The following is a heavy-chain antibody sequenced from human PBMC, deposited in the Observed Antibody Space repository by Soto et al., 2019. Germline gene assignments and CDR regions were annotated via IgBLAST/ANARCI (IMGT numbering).Heavy chain of an antibody. CDR1: GGSFSGYY. CDR2: INHSGST. CDR3: ARTGPKGYCSGGSCYPPRGYYGMDV. Sequence: ETLSLTCAVYGGSFSGYYWSWIRQPPGKGLEWIGEINHSGSTNYNPSLKSRVTISVDTSKNQFSLKLSSVTAADTAVYYCARTGPKGYCSGGSCYPPRGYYGMDVWGQGTTVTVSS. V-gene: IGHV4-34*01. J-gene: IGHJ6*02. D-gene: IGHD2-15*01.